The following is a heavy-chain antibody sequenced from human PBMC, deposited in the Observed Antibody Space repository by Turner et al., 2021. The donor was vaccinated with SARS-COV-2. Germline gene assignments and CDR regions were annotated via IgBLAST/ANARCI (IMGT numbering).Heavy chain of an antibody. J-gene: IGHJ4*02. D-gene: IGHD6-13*01. CDR2: IWYDGSNK. CDR1: GFTFSSYG. V-gene: IGHV3-33*01. CDR3: AREHPPSSWQTYYFDF. Sequence: QVQLVESGGGVVKPGRSLSLSCAASGFTFSSYGMHWVRQAPGKWLEWVAIIWYDGSNKYYADSVKGRFTISRDNSKNTLYLQMNSLRAEDTAVYYCAREHPPSSWQTYYFDFWGQGTLVTVSS.